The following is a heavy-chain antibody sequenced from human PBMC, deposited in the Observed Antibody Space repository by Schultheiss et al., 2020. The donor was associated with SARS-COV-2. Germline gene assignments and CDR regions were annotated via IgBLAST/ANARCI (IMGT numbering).Heavy chain of an antibody. D-gene: IGHD6-19*01. J-gene: IGHJ4*02. CDR3: ASSSAVAGPAGY. CDR1: GFTFSSYS. CDR2: IYSGGST. Sequence: GGSLRLSCAASGFTFSSYSMNWVRQAPGKGLEWVSVIYSGGSTYYADSVKGRFTISRDNAKNSLYLQMNSLRAEDTAVYYCASSSAVAGPAGYWGQGTLVTVSS. V-gene: IGHV3-53*01.